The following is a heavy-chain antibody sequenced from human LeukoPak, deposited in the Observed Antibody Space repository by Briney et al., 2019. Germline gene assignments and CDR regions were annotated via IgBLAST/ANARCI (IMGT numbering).Heavy chain of an antibody. CDR1: GGSISSSNW. D-gene: IGHD5-24*01. V-gene: IGHV3-53*01. CDR3: ARKGMATIY. Sequence: GTLSLTCAVSGGSISSSNWWSWVRQPPGKGLEWVSVIYSGGSTYYADSVKGRFTISRDNSKNTLYLQMNSLRAEDTAVYYCARKGMATIYWGQGTLVTVSS. J-gene: IGHJ4*02. CDR2: IYSGGST.